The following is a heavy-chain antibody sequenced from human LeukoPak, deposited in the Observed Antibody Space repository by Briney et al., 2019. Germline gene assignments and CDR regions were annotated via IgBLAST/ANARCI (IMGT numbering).Heavy chain of an antibody. Sequence: SGGSLRLSCAASGFTVSSNYMSWVRQAPGKGLEWVSVIYSGGSTYYADSVKGRFTISRDNSKNTLYLQMNSLRAEDTAVYYRAREGQPHDAFDIWGQGTMVTVSS. D-gene: IGHD5-18*01. CDR2: IYSGGST. J-gene: IGHJ3*02. CDR1: GFTVSSNY. V-gene: IGHV3-53*01. CDR3: AREGQPHDAFDI.